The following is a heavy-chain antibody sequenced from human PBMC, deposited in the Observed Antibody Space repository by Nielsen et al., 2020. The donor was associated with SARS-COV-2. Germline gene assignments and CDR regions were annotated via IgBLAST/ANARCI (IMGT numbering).Heavy chain of an antibody. D-gene: IGHD3-22*01. CDR1: GFTFSDHY. V-gene: IGHV4-39*01. CDR2: IYYSGST. Sequence: GSLRLSCAASGFTFSDHYMSWIRQAPGKGLEWIGSIYYSGSTYYNPSLKSRVTISVDTSKNQFSLKLSSVTAADTAVYYCARHKGLGDSSGYLFDYWGQGTLVTVSS. CDR3: ARHKGLGDSSGYLFDY. J-gene: IGHJ4*02.